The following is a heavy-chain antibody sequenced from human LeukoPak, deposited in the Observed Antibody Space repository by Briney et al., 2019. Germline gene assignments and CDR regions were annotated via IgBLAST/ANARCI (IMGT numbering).Heavy chain of an antibody. V-gene: IGHV3-23*01. CDR2: ISGSGGRT. Sequence: GGSLALSCAASGFTFSSYSMSWVRQAPGKGLEWVSLISGSGGRTYYADSVKGRFTISRDNSKNTLYLQMNSLRAEDTAVFYCAKEPRHCGGDCFSLLDYWGQGTLATVSS. J-gene: IGHJ4*02. CDR3: AKEPRHCGGDCFSLLDY. CDR1: GFTFSSYS. D-gene: IGHD2-21*02.